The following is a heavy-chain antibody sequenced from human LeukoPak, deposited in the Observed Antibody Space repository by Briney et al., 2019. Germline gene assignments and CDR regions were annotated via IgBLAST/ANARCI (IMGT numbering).Heavy chain of an antibody. J-gene: IGHJ3*02. CDR1: GDSVSSNSAT. Sequence: SQTLSLTCVVSGDSVSSNSATWNWIRQSPWRGLEWLVSTYYRSKWYNDYAVSVKSRITINPDTSKNQFSLQLKSVTPEDTGVYYCARDPAYSSGWTKNAFDIWGQGTTVTVS. V-gene: IGHV6-1*01. D-gene: IGHD6-19*01. CDR3: ARDPAYSSGWTKNAFDI. CDR2: TYYRSKWYN.